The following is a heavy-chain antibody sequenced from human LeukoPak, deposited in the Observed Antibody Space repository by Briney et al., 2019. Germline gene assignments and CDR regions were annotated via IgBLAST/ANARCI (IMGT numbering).Heavy chain of an antibody. J-gene: IGHJ3*02. CDR3: AAGDTFDI. Sequence: GGSLRLSCVGSRFSLSTYWMSWVRQAPGKGLEWVANIKQDGDVKHYVDSVKGRFTISRDNAKNSVYVQMNDLTAEDTAVYYCAAGDTFDIWGQGTLVPVSS. D-gene: IGHD3-16*01. CDR2: IKQDGDVK. CDR1: RFSLSTYW. V-gene: IGHV3-7*01.